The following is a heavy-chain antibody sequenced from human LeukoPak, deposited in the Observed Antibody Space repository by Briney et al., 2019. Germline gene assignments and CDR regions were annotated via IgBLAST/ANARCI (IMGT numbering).Heavy chain of an antibody. V-gene: IGHV4-39*07. Sequence: SETLSLTCTVSGGSISSSSYYWGWIRQPPGKGLEWIGSIYYSGSTYYNPSLKSRVTISVDTSKNQFSLKLSSVTAADTAVYYCVLGVVAHVLDPPDYWGQGTLVTVSS. CDR3: VLGVVAHVLDPPDY. CDR1: GGSISSSSYY. J-gene: IGHJ4*02. CDR2: IYYSGST. D-gene: IGHD2-15*01.